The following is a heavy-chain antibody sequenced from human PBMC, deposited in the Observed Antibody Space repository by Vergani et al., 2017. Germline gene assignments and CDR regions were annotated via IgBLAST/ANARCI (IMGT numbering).Heavy chain of an antibody. Sequence: QVQLQESGPGLVKPSETLSLTCTVSGAAIKDFYWSWFRQPPGKGLEWIGYVYYTGSTTYNPSLKSRVTISVDTSNNQFSLRMTSLTAPDTAIYYCARDRDLYCRSTTSCHIWFDPWGQGSLVTVSS. D-gene: IGHD2/OR15-2a*01. V-gene: IGHV4-59*01. CDR3: ARDRDLYCRSTTSCHIWFDP. J-gene: IGHJ5*02. CDR2: VYYTGST. CDR1: GAAIKDFY.